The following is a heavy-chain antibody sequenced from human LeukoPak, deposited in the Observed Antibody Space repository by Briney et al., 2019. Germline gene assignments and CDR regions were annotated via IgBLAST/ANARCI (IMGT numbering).Heavy chain of an antibody. D-gene: IGHD3-9*01. J-gene: IGHJ4*02. CDR2: IKQDGSDK. CDR3: ARGGSLPYYDILTPYWDY. Sequence: GGSLRLSCAASGFTFSNSWMSWVRQAPGKGLEWVANIKQDGSDKYYVDSVKGRFTISRDNAQNSLYLQMNSLRVEDTALYYCARGGSLPYYDILTPYWDYWGQGTLVTVSS. CDR1: GFTFSNSW. V-gene: IGHV3-7*01.